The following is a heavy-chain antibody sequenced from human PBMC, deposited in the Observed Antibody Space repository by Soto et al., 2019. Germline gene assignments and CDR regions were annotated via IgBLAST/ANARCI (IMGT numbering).Heavy chain of an antibody. CDR3: ARRRSGSYYYGMDV. Sequence: QVQLVQSGAEVKKPGASVKVSCKASGYTFTSYDINWVRQTTGQGLEWMGWMNPNSGNTGYAQKFQGRVTMTRNTSIITAYMELSSLRSEDTDVYYCARRRSGSYYYGMDVWGQGTAVTVSS. V-gene: IGHV1-8*01. CDR2: MNPNSGNT. D-gene: IGHD3-3*01. J-gene: IGHJ6*02. CDR1: GYTFTSYD.